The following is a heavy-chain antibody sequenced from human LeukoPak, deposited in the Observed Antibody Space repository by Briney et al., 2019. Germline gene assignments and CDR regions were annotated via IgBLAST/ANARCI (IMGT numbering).Heavy chain of an antibody. Sequence: SETLSLTCTVSGGSINNSYWTWIRQPPGKGLEWIGHIYYSGSTNYNPSLKSRVTISVDTSKNQFSLKLSSVTAADTAVYYCATGLIVVGDNAFDIWGQGTMVTVSS. CDR1: GGSINNSY. D-gene: IGHD3-22*01. CDR3: ATGLIVVGDNAFDI. J-gene: IGHJ3*02. CDR2: IYYSGST. V-gene: IGHV4-59*01.